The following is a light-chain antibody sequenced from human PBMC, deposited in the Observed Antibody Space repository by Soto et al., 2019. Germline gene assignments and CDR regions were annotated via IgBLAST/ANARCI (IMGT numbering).Light chain of an antibody. CDR1: QDISNY. Sequence: DIQMTQSPSSLSASVGDRVTITCQASQDISNYLNWYQQKPGKAPKLLIYDASNLETGVPSRFSGSGSGTDFTFTISSLQPEDSATYSCQQYDNPLALTFGGGTKVEIK. CDR2: DAS. CDR3: QQYDNPLALT. V-gene: IGKV1-33*01. J-gene: IGKJ4*01.